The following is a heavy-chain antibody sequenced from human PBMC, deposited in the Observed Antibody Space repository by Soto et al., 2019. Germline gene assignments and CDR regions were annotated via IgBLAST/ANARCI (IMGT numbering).Heavy chain of an antibody. Sequence: EVQLVESGGGLVQPGGSLRLSCAASGFTFSRYWMTWVRQAPGKGLEWVANIKEDGSEKHYVDSARGRFTISRDNAKNSLYLQMNSLRDEDTAVYYCARPGPDYASSWWAFDYWGQGTLVTVSS. J-gene: IGHJ4*02. CDR2: IKEDGSEK. CDR3: ARPGPDYASSWWAFDY. V-gene: IGHV3-7*01. D-gene: IGHD4-17*01. CDR1: GFTFSRYW.